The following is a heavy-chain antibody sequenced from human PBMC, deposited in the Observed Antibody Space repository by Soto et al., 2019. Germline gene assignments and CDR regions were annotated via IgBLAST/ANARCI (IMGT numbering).Heavy chain of an antibody. D-gene: IGHD6-13*01. V-gene: IGHV4-30-4*01. CDR2: IYYSGST. CDR3: ARERPDGSRLDP. J-gene: IGHJ5*02. Sequence: QVQLQESGPGLVKPSQTLSLTCTVSGGSISSGDYYWSWIRQPPGKGLEWIGYIYYSGSTYYNPSPKSRVXXXVXASKNPFSLKLSSVTAADTAVYYCARERPDGSRLDPWGQGTLVTVSS. CDR1: GGSISSGDYY.